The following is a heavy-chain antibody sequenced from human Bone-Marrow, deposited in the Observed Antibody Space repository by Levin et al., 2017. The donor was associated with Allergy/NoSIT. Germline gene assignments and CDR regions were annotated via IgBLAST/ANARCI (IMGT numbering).Heavy chain of an antibody. CDR3: ARISSAAFDM. J-gene: IGHJ3*02. CDR2: INPNSGDT. D-gene: IGHD6-19*01. V-gene: IGHV1-2*02. Sequence: ASVKVSCKASGYTFTDYFIHWVRLAPGQGLEWMGCINPNSGDTDSSQNFQGTVTMTRDTSISTAYMEVTSLTSNDTALYYCARISSAAFDMWGQGTVVTVSS. CDR1: GYTFTDYF.